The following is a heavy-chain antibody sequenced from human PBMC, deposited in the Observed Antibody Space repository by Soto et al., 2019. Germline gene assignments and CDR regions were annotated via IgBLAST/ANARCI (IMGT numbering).Heavy chain of an antibody. CDR3: SFQESTTVTTFEY. J-gene: IGHJ4*01. Sequence: VGSLRLSCEASGFTFNNVWMSWIRQAPGKGLEWVGRIRSKIDGGTTDDAAPAKGRFTISRDDSKNTLYLQMNSLKTEDTAVYYCSFQESTTVTTFEYWGHGTLVTVSS. CDR1: GFTFNNVW. D-gene: IGHD4-17*01. V-gene: IGHV3-15*01. CDR2: IRSKIDGGTT.